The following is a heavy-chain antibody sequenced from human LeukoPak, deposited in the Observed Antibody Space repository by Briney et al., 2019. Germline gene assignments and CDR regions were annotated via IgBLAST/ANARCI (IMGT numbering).Heavy chain of an antibody. CDR2: ISAYNGNT. J-gene: IGHJ4*02. CDR1: GYTFTSYG. V-gene: IGHV1-18*01. CDR3: AILHDYGDSIDY. D-gene: IGHD4-17*01. Sequence: ASVRVSCKASGYTFTSYGISWVRQAPGQGLEWMGWISAYNGNTNYAQKLQGRVTMTTDTSTSTAYMELRSLRSDDTAVYYCAILHDYGDSIDYWGQGTLVTVSS.